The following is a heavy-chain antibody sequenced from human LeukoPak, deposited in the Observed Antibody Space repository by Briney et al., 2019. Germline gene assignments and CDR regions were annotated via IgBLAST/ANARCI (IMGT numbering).Heavy chain of an antibody. Sequence: PGGSLRLSCAASGFTFSSYGMHWVRQAPGKGLEWVAFTRYDGSNKYYADSVKGRFTISRDNSKNTLYLQMNSLRAEDTAVYYCAPGDFWSGYSPFDYWGQGTLVTVSS. V-gene: IGHV3-30*02. D-gene: IGHD3-3*01. CDR1: GFTFSSYG. J-gene: IGHJ4*02. CDR2: TRYDGSNK. CDR3: APGDFWSGYSPFDY.